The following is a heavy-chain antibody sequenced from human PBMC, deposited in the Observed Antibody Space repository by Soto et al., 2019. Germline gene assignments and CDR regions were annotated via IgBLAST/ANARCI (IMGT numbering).Heavy chain of an antibody. Sequence: QVQLVQSGAEEKKPGASVQLSCKASGYTFINYYRHWVRQAPGQGLEWMGIFNPTSGSTNYAQKFQGRVTLTMDTSTRTVYMELSSLRFDDTAVYYCARDLAAGDYWGQGTLVTVSS. V-gene: IGHV1-46*01. CDR2: FNPTSGST. D-gene: IGHD6-13*01. J-gene: IGHJ4*02. CDR3: ARDLAAGDY. CDR1: GYTFINYY.